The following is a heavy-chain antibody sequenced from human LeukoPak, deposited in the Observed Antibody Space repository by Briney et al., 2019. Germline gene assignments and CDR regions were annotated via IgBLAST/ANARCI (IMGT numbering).Heavy chain of an antibody. Sequence: SQTLSLTCAISGDSVSSNSAAWNWIRQSPSRGLEWLGRTYYRSKWYNDYAVSVKSRITINPDTSKNQSSLQLNSVTPEDTAVYYCARDNWIMGAGIAVAALDYWGQGTLVTVSS. D-gene: IGHD6-19*01. J-gene: IGHJ4*02. V-gene: IGHV6-1*01. CDR1: GDSVSSNSAA. CDR3: ARDNWIMGAGIAVAALDY. CDR2: TYYRSKWYN.